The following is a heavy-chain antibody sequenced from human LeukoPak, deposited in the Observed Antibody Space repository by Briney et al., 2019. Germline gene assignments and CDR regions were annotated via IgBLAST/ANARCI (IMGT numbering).Heavy chain of an antibody. Sequence: GGSLRLSCAASGFTFSSYVIHWVRQAPGKGLVWVSRINSDGSSTSYADSVKGRFTISRDNAKNTLYLQMNSLRAEDTAVYYCVVAVAGTLDYWGQGTLVTVSS. CDR3: VVAVAGTLDY. J-gene: IGHJ4*02. CDR2: INSDGSST. CDR1: GFTFSSYV. D-gene: IGHD6-19*01. V-gene: IGHV3-74*01.